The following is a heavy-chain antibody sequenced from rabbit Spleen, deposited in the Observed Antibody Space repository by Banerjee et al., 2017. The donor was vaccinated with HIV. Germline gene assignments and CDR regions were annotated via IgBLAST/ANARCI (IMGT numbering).Heavy chain of an antibody. D-gene: IGHD1-1*01. CDR3: ARDLVAVIGWNFNL. J-gene: IGHJ4*01. Sequence: QEQLEESGGGLVKPGGSLTLTCKASGLSFSDRDVMCWVRQAPGKGLEWIACMNTATGKPVYASWAKGRFAISKPSSTTVTLQLTSLTAADRATYFCARDLVAVIGWNFNLWGQGTLVTVS. CDR1: GLSFSDRDV. CDR2: MNTATGKP. V-gene: IGHV1S45*01.